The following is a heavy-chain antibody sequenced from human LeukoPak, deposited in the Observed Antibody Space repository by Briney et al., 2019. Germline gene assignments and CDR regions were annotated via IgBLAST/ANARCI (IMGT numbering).Heavy chain of an antibody. J-gene: IGHJ5*02. CDR3: ARERPYCSGGSCYEDNWFDP. CDR1: GGSISSYY. V-gene: IGHV4-59*01. D-gene: IGHD2-15*01. Sequence: SETLSLTCTVSGGSISSYYWSWIRQPPGKGLEWTGYIYYSGSTNYNPSLKSRVTISVDTSKNQFSLKLSSVTAADTAVYYCARERPYCSGGSCYEDNWFDPWGQGTLVTVSS. CDR2: IYYSGST.